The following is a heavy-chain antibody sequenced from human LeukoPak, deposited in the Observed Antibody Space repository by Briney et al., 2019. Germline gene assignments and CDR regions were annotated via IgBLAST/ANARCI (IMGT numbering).Heavy chain of an antibody. CDR3: TSRGYSYGSPSYYFDY. CDR1: GFTFSGSA. J-gene: IGHJ4*02. V-gene: IGHV3-73*01. D-gene: IGHD5-18*01. Sequence: GSLRLSCAASGFTFSGSAMHWVRQASGKGLEWVGRIRSKANSYATAYAASVKGRFTISRDDSKNTAYLQMNSLKTEDTAVYYCTSRGYSYGSPSYYFDYWGQGTLVTVSS. CDR2: IRSKANSYAT.